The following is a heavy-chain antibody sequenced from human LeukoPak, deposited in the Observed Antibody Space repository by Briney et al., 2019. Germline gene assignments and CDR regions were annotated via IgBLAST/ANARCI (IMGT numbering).Heavy chain of an antibody. CDR2: INSDGSST. D-gene: IGHD3-22*01. CDR3: AKGGGDDSSGYKKNWFDP. CDR1: GFTFSSYW. Sequence: PGGSLRLSCAASGFTFSSYWMHWVRQAPGKGLVWVSRINSDGSSTSYADSVKGRFTISRDNAKNTLYLQVNSLRAEDRAVYYCAKGGGDDSSGYKKNWFDPWGQGTLVTVSS. V-gene: IGHV3-74*01. J-gene: IGHJ5*02.